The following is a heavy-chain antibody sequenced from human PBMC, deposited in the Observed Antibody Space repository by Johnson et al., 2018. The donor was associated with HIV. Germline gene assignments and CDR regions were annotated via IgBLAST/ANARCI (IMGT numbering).Heavy chain of an antibody. D-gene: IGHD1-14*01. V-gene: IGHV3-30*04. CDR3: AKGGTRYTPGDGFDI. J-gene: IGHJ3*02. CDR2: ISYDGSNK. Sequence: VQLVESGGGVVQPGRSLRLSCSASGFTFSSYAMHWVRQAPGKGLEWVAVISYDGSNKYYADSVKGRFTISRDSSKNTLYLQMNSLRTEDTAVYYCAKGGTRYTPGDGFDIWGQGTMVTVSS. CDR1: GFTFSSYA.